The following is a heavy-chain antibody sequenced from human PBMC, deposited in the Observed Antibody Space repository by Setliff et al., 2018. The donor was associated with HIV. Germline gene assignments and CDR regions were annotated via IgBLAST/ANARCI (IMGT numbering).Heavy chain of an antibody. CDR1: GGSISGYY. J-gene: IGHJ4*02. V-gene: IGHV4-39*01. Sequence: SETLSLTCTVSGGSISGYYWGWIRQPPEKGLEWIGTMFYSGSTYYNPSLKSRVTIFIDTSKNQFSLRLSSVTAADTAVYYCARFYDYYGHRLDYWGQGTQVTVSS. CDR2: MFYSGST. D-gene: IGHD3-16*01. CDR3: ARFYDYYGHRLDY.